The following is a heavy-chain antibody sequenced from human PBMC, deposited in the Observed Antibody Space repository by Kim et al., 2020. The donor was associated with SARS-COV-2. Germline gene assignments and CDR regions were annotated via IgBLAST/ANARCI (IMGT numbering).Heavy chain of an antibody. J-gene: IGHJ5*02. CDR3: ARDHNLSEGLFSLDP. Sequence: SETLSLTCTVSGGSISSGGYYWSWIRQHPGKGLEWIGYIYYSGSTYYNPSLKSRVTISVDTSKNQFSLKLSSVTAADTAVYYCARDHNLSEGLFSLDPWGQGTLVTVSS. CDR1: GGSISSGGYY. CDR2: IYYSGST. D-gene: IGHD3-10*01. V-gene: IGHV4-31*03.